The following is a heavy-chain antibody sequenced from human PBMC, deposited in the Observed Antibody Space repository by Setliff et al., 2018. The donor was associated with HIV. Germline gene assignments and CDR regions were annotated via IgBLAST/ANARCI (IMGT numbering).Heavy chain of an antibody. CDR1: GYTFTSYY. V-gene: IGHV1-46*01. D-gene: IGHD6-19*01. CDR2: IHPSTGNT. CDR3: ARDSSTGWFSADY. J-gene: IGHJ4*02. Sequence: GASVKVSCKASGYTFTSYYMHWVRRAPGQGLEWMGLIHPSTGNTYYTQKFQGRVTWTRDTSTSTVYMELSSLRSEDTAVYYCARDSSTGWFSADYWGQGTLVTVSS.